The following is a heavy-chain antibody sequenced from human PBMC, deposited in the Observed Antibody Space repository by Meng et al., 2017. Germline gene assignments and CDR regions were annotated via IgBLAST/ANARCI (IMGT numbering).Heavy chain of an antibody. Sequence: VELVQSVDEVKQPGASVKVSCKASGYTFTSDGISWVRQAPGQGLEWMGWINAGNGNTKYSQKFQGRVTITRDTSASTAYMELSSLRSEDTAVYYCARDRSRLSTVTLLFDPWGQGTLVTVSS. D-gene: IGHD4-17*01. CDR2: INAGNGNT. CDR3: ARDRSRLSTVTLLFDP. V-gene: IGHV1-18*01. CDR1: GYTFTSDG. J-gene: IGHJ5*02.